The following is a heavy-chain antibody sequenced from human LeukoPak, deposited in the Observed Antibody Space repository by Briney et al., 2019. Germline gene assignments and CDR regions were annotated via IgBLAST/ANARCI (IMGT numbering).Heavy chain of an antibody. CDR3: ARGGYRGRSSRSYFDY. D-gene: IGHD6-6*01. V-gene: IGHV4-34*01. CDR2: INHSGST. CDR1: GGSFSGYY. J-gene: IGHJ4*02. Sequence: SETLSLTCAVYGGSFSGYYWSWIRQPPGKGLEWIGEINHSGSTNYNPSLKSRVTISVGTSKNQFSLKLSSVTAADTAVYYCARGGYRGRSSRSYFDYWGQGTLVTVSS.